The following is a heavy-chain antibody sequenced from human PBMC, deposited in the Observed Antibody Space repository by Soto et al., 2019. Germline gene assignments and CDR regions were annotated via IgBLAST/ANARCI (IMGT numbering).Heavy chain of an antibody. V-gene: IGHV2-5*02. CDR3: AHRVLRTVFGLVTTTAIYFDF. Sequence: QITLNESGPTVVRPTETLTLTCRFSGFSLTTSGVGVGWIRQSPGKAPEWLGLIYWDDDKGYSASMKSRLTITKDTSKNQVVLTVSDLDPTDTATYYCAHRVLRTVFGLVTTTAIYFDFWGQGTPVAVSS. CDR2: IYWDDDK. D-gene: IGHD3-3*01. J-gene: IGHJ4*02. CDR1: GFSLTTSGVG.